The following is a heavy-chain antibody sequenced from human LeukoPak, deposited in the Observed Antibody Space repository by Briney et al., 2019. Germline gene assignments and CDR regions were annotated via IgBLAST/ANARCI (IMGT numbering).Heavy chain of an antibody. D-gene: IGHD2-21*02. CDR1: GLTVSSSY. Sequence: GGSLRLSCAASGLTVSSSYMSWVRQAPGEGLEWVSVIYSGGNTYYADSVKGRFTIFRDSSKNTLDLQMNSLRAEDTAVYYRTRGGGAFCGGDCYRNFDYWGQGTLVTVSS. J-gene: IGHJ4*02. CDR3: TRGGGAFCGGDCYRNFDY. V-gene: IGHV3-66*02. CDR2: IYSGGNT.